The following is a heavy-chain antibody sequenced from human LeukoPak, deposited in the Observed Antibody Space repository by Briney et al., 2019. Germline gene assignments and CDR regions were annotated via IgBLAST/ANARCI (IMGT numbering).Heavy chain of an antibody. CDR2: ISGSGGST. D-gene: IGHD6-6*01. J-gene: IGHJ4*02. Sequence: PGGSLRLSCAASGFTFSSHPMSWVPQAPGKGLEWVSAISGSGGSTYYTDPVKGRFTIPRDNSKNTLYLQMNRLSAEDAAVYYCARRGSSSFPPDDYWGQGTLVTVSS. CDR1: GFTFSSHP. CDR3: ARRGSSSFPPDDY. V-gene: IGHV3-23*01.